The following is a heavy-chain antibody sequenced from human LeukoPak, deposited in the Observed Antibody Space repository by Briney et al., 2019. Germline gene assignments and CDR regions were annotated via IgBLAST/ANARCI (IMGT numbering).Heavy chain of an antibody. Sequence: SETLSLTCTVSGGSISSYYWSWIRQPAGKELEWIGRIYTSGSTNYNASLKSRVSMSVDTSKNQFSLKLSSVTAADTAVFYCARENSGSYREFDYWGQGTLVTVSS. CDR1: GGSISSYY. CDR2: IYTSGST. J-gene: IGHJ4*02. CDR3: ARENSGSYREFDY. V-gene: IGHV4-4*07. D-gene: IGHD1-26*01.